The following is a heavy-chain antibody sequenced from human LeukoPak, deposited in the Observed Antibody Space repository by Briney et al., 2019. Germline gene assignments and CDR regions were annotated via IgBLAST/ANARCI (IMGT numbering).Heavy chain of an antibody. Sequence: PGRSLRLSCAASGFTFDDYAMHWVRHAPGKGLEWVSGISWNSGSIGYADSVKGRFTISRDNAKNSLYLQMNSLRAEDTALYYCAKDINYYDSSGRFDYWGQGTLVTVSS. J-gene: IGHJ4*02. D-gene: IGHD3-22*01. CDR3: AKDINYYDSSGRFDY. V-gene: IGHV3-9*01. CDR1: GFTFDDYA. CDR2: ISWNSGSI.